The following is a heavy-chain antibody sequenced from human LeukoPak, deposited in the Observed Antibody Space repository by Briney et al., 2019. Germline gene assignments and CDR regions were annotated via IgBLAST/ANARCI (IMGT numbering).Heavy chain of an antibody. Sequence: PGGSLRLSCAASGFTFSTYGMSWVRQAPGKGLEWVSSIRDRGDSTYYADSVKGRFTISRDNSKNTLYLQMNSLRAEDTAVYYCAKVLRGMVNFVRSFDYWGQGTLVTVSS. J-gene: IGHJ4*02. V-gene: IGHV3-23*01. D-gene: IGHD3-16*01. CDR3: AKVLRGMVNFVRSFDY. CDR2: IRDRGDST. CDR1: GFTFSTYG.